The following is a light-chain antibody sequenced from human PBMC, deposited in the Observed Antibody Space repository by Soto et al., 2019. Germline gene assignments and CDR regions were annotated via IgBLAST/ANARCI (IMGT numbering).Light chain of an antibody. CDR2: KAS. V-gene: IGKV1-5*03. J-gene: IGKJ1*01. CDR1: QTISSW. Sequence: DIPMTQSPSTLSGSVGDRVTITCRASQTISSWLAWYQQKPGKAPKLLIYKASTLKSGVPSRFSGSGSVTEFTLTISSLQPDYFATDYFQHYNRYAEAFGQGTKVALK. CDR3: QHYNRYAEA.